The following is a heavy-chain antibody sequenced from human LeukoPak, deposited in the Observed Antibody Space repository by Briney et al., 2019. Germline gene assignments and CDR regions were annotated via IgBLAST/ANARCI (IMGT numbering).Heavy chain of an antibody. Sequence: ASVKVSCKASGYTFTDYYMHWVRQAPGQGLEWMVWINTDSGGTNYTQKFQGRVTMTIDTSISTAYLELTRLTSDDTAVYYCARGEGSSIDYWGQGTLVTVSS. V-gene: IGHV1-2*02. D-gene: IGHD6-13*01. CDR3: ARGEGSSIDY. J-gene: IGHJ4*02. CDR1: GYTFTDYY. CDR2: INTDSGGT.